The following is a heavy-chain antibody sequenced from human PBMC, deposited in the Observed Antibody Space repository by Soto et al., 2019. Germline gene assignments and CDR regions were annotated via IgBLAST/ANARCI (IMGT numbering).Heavy chain of an antibody. V-gene: IGHV1-2*04. CDR3: ARGIVVVTAAPGGYYYYGMDV. CDR1: GYTFTGYY. J-gene: IGHJ6*02. D-gene: IGHD2-21*02. CDR2: INPNSGGT. Sequence: GASVKVSCKASGYTFTGYYMHWVRQAPGQGLEWMGWINPNSGGTNYAQKFQGWVTMTRDTSISTAYMELGRLRSDDTAVYYCARGIVVVTAAPGGYYYYGMDVWGQGTTVTVSS.